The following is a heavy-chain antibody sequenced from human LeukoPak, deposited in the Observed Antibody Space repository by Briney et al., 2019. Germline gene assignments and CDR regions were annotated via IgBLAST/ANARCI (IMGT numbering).Heavy chain of an antibody. D-gene: IGHD1-7*01. V-gene: IGHV4-39*01. CDR1: GGSTSSSSCY. J-gene: IGHJ6*03. CDR3: ARRTLTGTTVNYMDV. CDR2: IYYSGST. Sequence: PSETLSLTCTVSGGSTSSSSCYWGWIPQPPGKGLEWIGSIYYSGSTYYNPSLKSRVTISVDTSKNQFSLKLSSVTAADTAVYYCARRTLTGTTVNYMDVWGKGTTVTISS.